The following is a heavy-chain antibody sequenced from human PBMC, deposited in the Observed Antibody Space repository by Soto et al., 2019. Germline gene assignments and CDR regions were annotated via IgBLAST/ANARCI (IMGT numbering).Heavy chain of an antibody. CDR1: GGSISSGDYY. V-gene: IGHV4-30-4*01. CDR2: IYYSGST. CDR3: ARVLRFLEWSISYYYYMDV. D-gene: IGHD3-3*01. Sequence: PSETLSLTCTVSGGSISSGDYYWSWIRQPPGKGLEWIGYIYYSGSTYYNPSLKSRVTISVDTSKNQFSLKLSSVTAADTAVYYCARVLRFLEWSISYYYYMDVWGKGTTVTSP. J-gene: IGHJ6*03.